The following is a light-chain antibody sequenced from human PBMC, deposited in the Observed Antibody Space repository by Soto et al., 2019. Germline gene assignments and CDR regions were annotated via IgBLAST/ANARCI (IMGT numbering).Light chain of an antibody. J-gene: IGKJ5*01. CDR1: QSVSSN. CDR3: QQFNYWPPIT. CDR2: GAS. V-gene: IGKV3-15*01. Sequence: EIVLTQSPGTLSLSPGERATLSCRASQSVSSNLAWYQQKPGRAPRPLIYGASTRATGIPARFSGSGSGTEFTLTISSLQSEDFAVYYCQQFNYWPPITFGQGTRLEI.